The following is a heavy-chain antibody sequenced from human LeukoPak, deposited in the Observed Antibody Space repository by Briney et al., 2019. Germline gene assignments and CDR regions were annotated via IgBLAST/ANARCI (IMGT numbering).Heavy chain of an antibody. Sequence: GGSLRLSCAASGFTVSSNFMSWVRQAPGKGLEWVSTIYSGGSTYYAGSVKGRFTISRDNSKNTLYLQMNRLGVGDTAVYYCVRALGYTGYEGHETSSDWGQGTLVTVSS. J-gene: IGHJ4*02. CDR3: VRALGYTGYEGHETSSD. D-gene: IGHD5-12*01. CDR2: IYSGGST. V-gene: IGHV3-66*01. CDR1: GFTVSSNF.